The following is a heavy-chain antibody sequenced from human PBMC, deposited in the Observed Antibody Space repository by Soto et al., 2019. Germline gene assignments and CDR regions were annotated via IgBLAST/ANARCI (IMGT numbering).Heavy chain of an antibody. Sequence: QVQLVESGGGLVKPGGSLRLSCAASGFTFSDYYMSWIRQAPGKGLEWVSYISSSGSTIYYADSVKGRFTISRDNAKNSRDLQMNSQRAEDTAVYYCARVEGLDGDYGGDLPRSPYVDYWGQGTLVTVSS. D-gene: IGHD4-17*01. CDR2: ISSSGSTI. V-gene: IGHV3-11*01. CDR3: ARVEGLDGDYGGDLPRSPYVDY. J-gene: IGHJ4*02. CDR1: GFTFSDYY.